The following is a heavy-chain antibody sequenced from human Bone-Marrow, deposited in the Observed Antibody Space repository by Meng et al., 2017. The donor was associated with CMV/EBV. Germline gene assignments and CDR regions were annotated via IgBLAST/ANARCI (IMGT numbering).Heavy chain of an antibody. D-gene: IGHD3-3*01. V-gene: IGHV1-2*02. CDR1: GYTFTGYY. Sequence: SGYTFTGYYMHWVRQAPGQGLEWMGWINPNSGGTNYAQKLQGRVTMTRDTSISTAYMELSRLRSDDTAVYYCARGNYDFWSGGWFDPWGQGTLVTVSS. J-gene: IGHJ5*02. CDR3: ARGNYDFWSGGWFDP. CDR2: INPNSGGT.